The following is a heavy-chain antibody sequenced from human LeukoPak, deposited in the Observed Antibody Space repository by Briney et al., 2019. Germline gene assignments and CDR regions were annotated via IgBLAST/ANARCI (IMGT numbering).Heavy chain of an antibody. V-gene: IGHV3-23*01. Sequence: GGSLRLSCVASGFAFNSYAMSWVRQAPGKWLEWVSGIRGSGSSTYYADSVKGRFTVSRDNSKHTLYLQMNSLRAEDTAVYYCAKVVGYYGSGSYQSPSFFDYWGQGTLVTVSS. J-gene: IGHJ4*02. D-gene: IGHD3-10*01. CDR2: IRGSGSST. CDR3: AKVVGYYGSGSYQSPSFFDY. CDR1: GFAFNSYA.